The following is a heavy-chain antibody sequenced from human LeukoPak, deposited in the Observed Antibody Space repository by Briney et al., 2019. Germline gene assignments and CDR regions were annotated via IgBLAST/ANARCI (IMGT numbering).Heavy chain of an antibody. V-gene: IGHV1-8*03. CDR1: GYTFTGYY. CDR3: ARRYRGDFDY. CDR2: MNPNSGNT. D-gene: IGHD4-11*01. J-gene: IGHJ4*02. Sequence: GASVKVSCKASGYTFTGYYMHWVRQAPGQGLEWMGWMNPNSGNTGYAQKFQGRVTITRNTSISTAYMELSSLRSEDTAVYYCARRYRGDFDYWGQGTLVTVSS.